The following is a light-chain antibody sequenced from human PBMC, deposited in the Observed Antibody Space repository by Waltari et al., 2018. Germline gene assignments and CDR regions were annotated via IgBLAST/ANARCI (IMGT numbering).Light chain of an antibody. CDR1: QSISSY. J-gene: IGKJ3*01. CDR2: AAS. CDR3: QQSYSTPLFT. Sequence: DIQMTQSPSSLSASVGHRVTITCRASQSISSYLNWYQQKPGKAPKLLIYAASSLQSGVPSRFSGSGSGTDFTLTISSLQPEDFATYYCQQSYSTPLFTFGPGTKVDIK. V-gene: IGKV1-39*01.